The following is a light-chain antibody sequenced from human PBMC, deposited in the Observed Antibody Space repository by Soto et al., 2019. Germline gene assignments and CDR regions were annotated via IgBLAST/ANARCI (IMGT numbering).Light chain of an antibody. J-gene: IGLJ3*02. CDR1: SSDVGGYKY. Sequence: QSVLTQPPSASGSPGQSVTISCTGTSSDVGGYKYVSWYQPHPGKAPKLLIYEATQRPSGVPDRFSGSKSGNTASLTVSGLQAEDEADYYCSSYADSNNLLFGGGTKLTVL. CDR2: EAT. V-gene: IGLV2-8*01. CDR3: SSYADSNNLL.